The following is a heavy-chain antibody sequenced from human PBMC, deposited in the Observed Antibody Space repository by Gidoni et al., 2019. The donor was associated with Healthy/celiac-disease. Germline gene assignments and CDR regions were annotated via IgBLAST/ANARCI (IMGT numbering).Heavy chain of an antibody. J-gene: IGHJ6*02. CDR1: GFTFSSYE. Sequence: EVQLVESGGGLVQPGGSLRLSCAASGFTFSSYEMNWVRQAPGKGLECVSYISSSGSTIYYADSVKGRFTISRDNAKNSLYLQMNSLRAEDTAVYYCAREFVYSTLGPDRAQYYYYGMDVWGQGTTVTVSS. D-gene: IGHD6-13*01. CDR2: ISSSGSTI. CDR3: AREFVYSTLGPDRAQYYYYGMDV. V-gene: IGHV3-48*03.